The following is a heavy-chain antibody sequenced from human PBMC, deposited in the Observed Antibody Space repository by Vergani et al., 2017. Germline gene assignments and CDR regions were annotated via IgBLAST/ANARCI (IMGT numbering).Heavy chain of an antibody. CDR3: AREYSSGWTRGGAFDI. CDR2: IYHSGST. CDR1: GGSISSSNW. Sequence: QVQLQESGPGLVKPSGTLSLTCAVSGGSISSSNWWSWVRQPPGKGLEWIGEIYHSGSTNYNPSLKSRFTISVDKSKNQFSLKLSSVTAADTAVYYCAREYSSGWTRGGAFDIWGQGTMVTVSS. V-gene: IGHV4-4*02. D-gene: IGHD6-19*01. J-gene: IGHJ3*02.